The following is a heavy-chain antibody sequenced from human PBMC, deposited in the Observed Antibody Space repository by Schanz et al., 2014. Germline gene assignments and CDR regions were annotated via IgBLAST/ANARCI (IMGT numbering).Heavy chain of an antibody. Sequence: EVQLVEPGGGVVRPGGSLRLSCAASGFGFDDYAMSWVRQAPGKGLGWVSGINWNGGSTGYADSVKGRFTISRDNAKNSLYLQMNSLRAEDTALYYCARDSGSSSWCPSDYWGQGTLVTVSS. CDR1: GFGFDDYA. D-gene: IGHD6-13*01. CDR2: INWNGGST. J-gene: IGHJ4*02. CDR3: ARDSGSSSWCPSDY. V-gene: IGHV3-20*04.